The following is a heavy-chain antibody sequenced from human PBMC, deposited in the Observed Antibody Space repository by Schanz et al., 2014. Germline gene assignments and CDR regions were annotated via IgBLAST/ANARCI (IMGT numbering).Heavy chain of an antibody. CDR1: GFAFSTSS. CDR2: ISGDSDYI. CDR3: ARENLNWEAFDI. D-gene: IGHD7-27*01. J-gene: IGHJ3*02. V-gene: IGHV3-21*04. Sequence: EVRLVESGGGLVKPGGSLRLSCEASGFAFSTSSMNWVRQAPGKGLEWVSSISGDSDYIYYADSVKGRFTISRDNAKRSLYLRMNRLRVDDTAVYYCARENLNWEAFDIWGQGTVVTVSS.